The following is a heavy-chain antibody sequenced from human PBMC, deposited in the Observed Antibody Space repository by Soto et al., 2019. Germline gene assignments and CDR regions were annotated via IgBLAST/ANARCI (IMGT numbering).Heavy chain of an antibody. J-gene: IGHJ6*01. CDR3: ARVRLLWFGELIRASYYYGMDV. CDR2: TYYRSKWYN. D-gene: IGHD3-10*01. V-gene: IGHV6-1*01. Sequence: SQTLSLTCAISGDSVSSNSAAWNWIRQSPSRGLEWLGRTYYRSKWYNDYAVSVKSRITINPDTSKNQFSLQLNSVTPEDTAVYYCARVRLLWFGELIRASYYYGMDVWGQGTTVTVSS. CDR1: GDSVSSNSAA.